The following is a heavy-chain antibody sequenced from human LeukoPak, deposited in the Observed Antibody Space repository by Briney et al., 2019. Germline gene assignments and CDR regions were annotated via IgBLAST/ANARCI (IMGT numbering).Heavy chain of an antibody. J-gene: IGHJ4*02. CDR2: INPSGST. D-gene: IGHD3-3*01. V-gene: IGHV4-34*01. Sequence: SETLSLTCAVYGGSFSAYYWSWIRQPPGKGLEWIGEINPSGSTNYNPSLKSRVTISVDTSKNQFSLRLSSVTAADTAVYYCARETKEDFWSGYYSYWGQGTLVTVSS. CDR1: GGSFSAYY. CDR3: ARETKEDFWSGYYSY.